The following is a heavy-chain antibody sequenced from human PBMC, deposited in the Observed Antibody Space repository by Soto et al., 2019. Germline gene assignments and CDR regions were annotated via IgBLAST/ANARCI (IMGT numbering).Heavy chain of an antibody. D-gene: IGHD1-26*01. CDR1: GFTFSHYA. V-gene: IGHV3-30*18. J-gene: IGHJ4*02. Sequence: QVQLVESGGGVVQPGRSLRLSCAASGFTFSHYAMHWVRQAPGKGLEWVALMSYDGSNEYYADSVKGRFTISRDNSKNTLYLQMNSLRAEDTAVYYCAKDGSHNFDYWGQGTLVNVSS. CDR2: MSYDGSNE. CDR3: AKDGSHNFDY.